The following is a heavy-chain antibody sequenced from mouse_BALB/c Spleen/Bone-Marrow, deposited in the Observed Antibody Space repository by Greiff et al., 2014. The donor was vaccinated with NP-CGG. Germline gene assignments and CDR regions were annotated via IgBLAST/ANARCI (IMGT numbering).Heavy chain of an antibody. Sequence: VQLKESGGGLVQPGGSLKLSCAASGFDFSGYWMSWVRQAPGKGLEWIGEINPDSSTINYTPSLKDRFIISRDNAKNTLYLQMSKVRSEDTVLYYCARLGYYGGFAYWGQGTLVTVSA. D-gene: IGHD2-3*01. V-gene: IGHV4-1*02. CDR3: ARLGYYGGFAY. CDR2: INPDSSTI. CDR1: GFDFSGYW. J-gene: IGHJ3*01.